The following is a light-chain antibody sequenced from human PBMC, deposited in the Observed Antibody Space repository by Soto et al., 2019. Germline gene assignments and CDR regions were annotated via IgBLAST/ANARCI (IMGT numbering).Light chain of an antibody. Sequence: EIVLTQSPGTLSLSPGERATLSCRASQSVGGSSLAWYQQRPGQAPRLLIYAASTRAAGIPDRFSGSGSGTDFTLTISRLEPEDSAVYHCQQYGTSSWTFGQGTKGDIK. J-gene: IGKJ1*01. V-gene: IGKV3-20*01. CDR1: QSVGGSS. CDR3: QQYGTSSWT. CDR2: AAS.